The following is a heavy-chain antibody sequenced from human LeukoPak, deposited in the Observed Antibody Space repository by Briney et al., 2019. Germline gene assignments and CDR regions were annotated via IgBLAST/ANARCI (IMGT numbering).Heavy chain of an antibody. Sequence: PSETLSLTCTVSGGSISIYYWSWIRQPPGKGLEWIGYIYYSGSTNYNPSLKSRVTISVDTSKNQFSLKLSSVTAADTAVYYCARLDYGSGSYIDYWGQGTLVTVSS. CDR1: GGSISIYY. CDR3: ARLDYGSGSYIDY. CDR2: IYYSGST. D-gene: IGHD3-10*01. V-gene: IGHV4-59*08. J-gene: IGHJ4*02.